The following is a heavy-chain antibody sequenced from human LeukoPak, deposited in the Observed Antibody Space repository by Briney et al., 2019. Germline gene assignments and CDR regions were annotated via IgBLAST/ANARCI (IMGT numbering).Heavy chain of an antibody. CDR2: IYGGGDT. D-gene: IGHD6-6*01. CDR3: ARGRSVSSIFDY. V-gene: IGHV3-53*01. J-gene: IGHJ4*02. Sequence: QPGGSLRLSCAASGFSVSSDYMTWVRQAPGKGLEWVSVIYGGGDTEYADSVKGRFTTSRDSSKNTVFLQMNGLRGEDTAVYYCARGRSVSSIFDYWGQGTPVTVSS. CDR1: GFSVSSDY.